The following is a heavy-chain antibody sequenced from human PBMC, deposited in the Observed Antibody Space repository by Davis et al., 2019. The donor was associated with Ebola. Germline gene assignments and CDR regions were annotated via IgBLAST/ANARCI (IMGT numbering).Heavy chain of an antibody. J-gene: IGHJ5*02. D-gene: IGHD3-10*01. CDR1: GGSISSSSYY. Sequence: SETLSLTCTVSGGSISSSSYYWGWIRQPPGKGLEWIGSIFYSGRTYYNPSLKSRVTISVDTSKNQFSLKLSSVTAADTAVYYCASQRLLWFGELLYSVGNWFDPWGQGTLVTVSS. CDR2: IFYSGRT. V-gene: IGHV4-39*01. CDR3: ASQRLLWFGELLYSVGNWFDP.